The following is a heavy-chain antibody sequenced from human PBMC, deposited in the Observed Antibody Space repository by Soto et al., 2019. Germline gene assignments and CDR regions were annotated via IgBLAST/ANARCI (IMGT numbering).Heavy chain of an antibody. J-gene: IGHJ4*02. D-gene: IGHD2-15*01. CDR1: GFTFTTYA. CDR3: ARDQCFRGGTICYYFDF. Sequence: QVQLVESGGGVVQPGRSLRLSCAASGFTFTTYALHWVRLAPGKGLAWVAFISNDGRGKYYADSVKGRFTISRDNSKNTLNLQMNSLKSDDTAVYYCARDQCFRGGTICYYFDFWGQGTLVTVSS. V-gene: IGHV3-30*04. CDR2: ISNDGRGK.